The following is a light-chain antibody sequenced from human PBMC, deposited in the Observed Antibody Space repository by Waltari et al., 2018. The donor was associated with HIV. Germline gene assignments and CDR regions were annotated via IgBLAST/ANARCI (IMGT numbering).Light chain of an antibody. V-gene: IGLV1-40*01. J-gene: IGLJ2*01. CDR2: GNK. CDR1: SSTIGADYD. CDR3: QSYDISLSASVV. Sequence: QSMLTQPPSVSGAPGQRVTISCTGSSSTIGADYDVHWYQQIPGTAPKLLIPGNKTLPSGVPDRFSASKSGTSASLTISGLQAEDEADYFCQSYDISLSASVVFGGGTRLTVL.